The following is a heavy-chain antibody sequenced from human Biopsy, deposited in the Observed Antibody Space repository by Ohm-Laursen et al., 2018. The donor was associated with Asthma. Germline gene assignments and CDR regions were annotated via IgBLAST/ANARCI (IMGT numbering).Heavy chain of an antibody. V-gene: IGHV4-39*01. CDR1: GGSMTPTSHY. J-gene: IGHJ6*02. Sequence: GTLSLTCTVSGGSMTPTSHYWDWIRQAPGKGLEWIGYISYGGKTSYNLSLKNRVTISRDASKNQFSLRLTSVTAADTAVYFCARRITIFGVVQKDHGMDAWGQGTTVIVSS. CDR3: ARRITIFGVVQKDHGMDA. D-gene: IGHD3-3*01. CDR2: ISYGGKT.